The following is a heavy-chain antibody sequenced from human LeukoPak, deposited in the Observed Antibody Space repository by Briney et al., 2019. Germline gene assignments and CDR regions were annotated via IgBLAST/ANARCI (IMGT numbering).Heavy chain of an antibody. CDR1: GSTVITND. CDR3: ARGVEPLAANTLAY. CDR2: LYSDGNT. Sequence: PGGSLRLSCAASGSTVITNDMTWVRQAPGKGLEWVSVLYSDGNTKYADSVQGRFTISRDNSKNTLYLEMNSLSPDDTAVYCCARGVEPLAANTLAYWGQGTLVTVSS. J-gene: IGHJ4*02. D-gene: IGHD1-14*01. V-gene: IGHV3-53*01.